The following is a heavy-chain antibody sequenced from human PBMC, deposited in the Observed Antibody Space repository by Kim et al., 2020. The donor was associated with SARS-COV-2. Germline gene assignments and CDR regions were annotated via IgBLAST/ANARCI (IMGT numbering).Heavy chain of an antibody. D-gene: IGHD6-13*01. CDR1: GGSISSSSYY. V-gene: IGHV4-39*01. CDR3: ARGRFDRARYSSSPPKRGSFDY. CDR2: IYYSGST. J-gene: IGHJ4*02. Sequence: SETLSLTCTVSGGSISSSSYYWGWIRQPPGKGLEWIGSIYYSGSTYYNPSLKSRITISVDTSKNQFSLKLSSVTAADTAVYYCARGRFDRARYSSSPPKRGSFDYWGQGALVTVSS.